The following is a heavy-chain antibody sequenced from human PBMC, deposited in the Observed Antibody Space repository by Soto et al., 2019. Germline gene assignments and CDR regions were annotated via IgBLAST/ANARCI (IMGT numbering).Heavy chain of an antibody. V-gene: IGHV1-46*01. CDR2: INPNGGIT. J-gene: IGHJ4*02. CDR1: GYTFTHYY. Sequence: QVKLMQSGAEVKKPGASVRVSCKASGYTFTHYYIHWVRQAPGQGLEWMGIINPNGGITTYAQKFRAGFTMTRDTSTSTVYLELRSLRSEDSAVYYCATSVNSAMAFDYRGQGTLVAVSS. CDR3: ATSVNSAMAFDY. D-gene: IGHD5-18*01.